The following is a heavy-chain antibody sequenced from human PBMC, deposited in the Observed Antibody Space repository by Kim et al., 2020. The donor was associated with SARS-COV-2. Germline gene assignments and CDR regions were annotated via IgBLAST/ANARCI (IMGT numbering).Heavy chain of an antibody. V-gene: IGHV4-39*01. Sequence: SETLSLTCTVSGGSISSSSYYWGWIRQPPGKGLEWIGSIYYSGSTYYNPSLKSRATISVDTSKNRYSLKLSSVTAADTAVYYCARAVDGAAATYYFDSWGQGTLVTVSS. J-gene: IGHJ4*02. D-gene: IGHD2-15*01. CDR2: IYYSGST. CDR1: GGSISSSSYY. CDR3: ARAVDGAAATYYFDS.